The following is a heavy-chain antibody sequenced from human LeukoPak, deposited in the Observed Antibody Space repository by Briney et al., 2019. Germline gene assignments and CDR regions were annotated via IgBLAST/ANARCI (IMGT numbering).Heavy chain of an antibody. CDR2: IYYSGST. V-gene: IGHV4-59*12. D-gene: IGHD6-13*01. CDR3: ARGVAAAGTYYYYMDV. J-gene: IGHJ6*03. Sequence: SETLSLTCTVSGGSISSYYWSWIRQPPGKGLEWIGYIYYSGSTNYNPSLKSRVTISVDTSKNQFSLKLSSVTAADTAVYYCARGVAAAGTYYYYMDVRGKGTTVTVSS. CDR1: GGSISSYY.